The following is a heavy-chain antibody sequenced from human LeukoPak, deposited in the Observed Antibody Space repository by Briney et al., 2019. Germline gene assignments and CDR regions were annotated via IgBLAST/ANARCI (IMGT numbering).Heavy chain of an antibody. Sequence: GGSLRLSCAASGFTFSTYSMNWVRQAPGKGLEWVSFIDSSSRTTFYADSVKGRFTISRDNAKNSLYLQMNSLRAEDTAVYYCARRKTFYYYGSGSPRRNWFDPWGQGTLVTVSS. CDR1: GFTFSTYS. V-gene: IGHV3-48*04. CDR2: IDSSSRTT. CDR3: ARRKTFYYYGSGSPRRNWFDP. J-gene: IGHJ5*02. D-gene: IGHD3-10*01.